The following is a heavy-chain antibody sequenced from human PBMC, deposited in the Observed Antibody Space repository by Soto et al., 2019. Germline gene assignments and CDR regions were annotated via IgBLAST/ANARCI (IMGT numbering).Heavy chain of an antibody. CDR1: GYTFTSYG. V-gene: IGHV1-18*01. CDR2: ISSYNGNT. Sequence: QVQLVQSGAEVKKPGASVKVSCKASGYTFTSYGISWVRQAPGQGLEWMGWISSYNGNTKYAQKLQGRVTMTTDTTTSTDYMELRSLRFDDTAVYYCARDASVGLTDYWGQGTLVTVSS. J-gene: IGHJ4*02. CDR3: ARDASVGLTDY. D-gene: IGHD1-26*01.